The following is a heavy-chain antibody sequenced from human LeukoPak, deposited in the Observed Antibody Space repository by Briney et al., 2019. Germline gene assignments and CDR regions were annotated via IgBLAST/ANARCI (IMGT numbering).Heavy chain of an antibody. J-gene: IGHJ4*02. CDR1: GDRVSTNSGA. Sequence: SQTLSLTCAISGDRVSTNSGAWNWIRQSPSRGLEWLGRTYYRSRWRFDYTASVNSRISINPDTSKNEFSLELKSVTADDTAVYYCARFEGGAPDYWGQGTLVTVSS. CDR3: ARFEGGAPDY. D-gene: IGHD3-10*01. CDR2: TYYRSRWRF. V-gene: IGHV6-1*01.